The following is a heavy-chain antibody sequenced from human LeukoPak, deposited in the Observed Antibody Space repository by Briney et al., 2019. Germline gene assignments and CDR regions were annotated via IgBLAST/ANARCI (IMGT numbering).Heavy chain of an antibody. Sequence: GGSLRLSCAASGFTFSSYAMHWVRQAPGKGLEWVAVISYVGSNKYYADSVKGRFTISRDNSKNTLYLQMNSLRAEGTAVYYCARVRYYDSSGYSDYYYYYGMDVWGQGTTVTVSS. D-gene: IGHD3-22*01. J-gene: IGHJ6*02. V-gene: IGHV3-30-3*01. CDR2: ISYVGSNK. CDR1: GFTFSSYA. CDR3: ARVRYYDSSGYSDYYYYYGMDV.